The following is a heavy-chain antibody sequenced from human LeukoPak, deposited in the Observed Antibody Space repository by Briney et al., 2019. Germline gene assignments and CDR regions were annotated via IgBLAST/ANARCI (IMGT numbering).Heavy chain of an antibody. Sequence: SETLSLTCAVYGGSFSGYYWSWIRQPPGKGLEWIGEINHSGSTNYNPSLKSRVTISVDTSKNQFSLKLSSVTAADTAVYYCARGRRWLQFFFDYWGQGTTVTVSS. J-gene: IGHJ4*03. V-gene: IGHV4-34*01. CDR2: INHSGST. CDR1: GGSFSGYY. D-gene: IGHD5-24*01. CDR3: ARGRRWLQFFFDY.